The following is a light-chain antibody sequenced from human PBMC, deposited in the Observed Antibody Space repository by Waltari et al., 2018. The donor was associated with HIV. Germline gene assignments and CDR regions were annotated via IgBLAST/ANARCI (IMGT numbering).Light chain of an antibody. V-gene: IGLV1-47*01. CDR2: RNK. CDR3: AAWDGSLSGRV. CDR1: SSTIGSNY. J-gene: IGLJ3*02. Sequence: QSVLTQPPSASGTPGQRVTISCSGSSSTIGSNYVYWYQQLPGTAPKLLIYRNKQRPSGVPDRFSGSKSGTSASLAISGLRSEDEAAYYCAAWDGSLSGRVFGGGTKLTVL.